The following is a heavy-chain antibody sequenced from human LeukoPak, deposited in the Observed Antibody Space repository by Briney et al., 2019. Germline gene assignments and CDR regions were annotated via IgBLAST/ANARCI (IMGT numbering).Heavy chain of an antibody. V-gene: IGHV3-74*01. CDR2: INSDGSST. CDR1: GFTFSSYW. Sequence: PGGSLRLSCAASGFTFSSYWMLWVRQAPGKGLVWVSRINSDGSSTSYADSVKGRFTISRDNAKNTLYLQMNSLRAEDTAVCYCARGSGWFYFDYWGQGTLVTVSS. D-gene: IGHD6-19*01. CDR3: ARGSGWFYFDY. J-gene: IGHJ4*02.